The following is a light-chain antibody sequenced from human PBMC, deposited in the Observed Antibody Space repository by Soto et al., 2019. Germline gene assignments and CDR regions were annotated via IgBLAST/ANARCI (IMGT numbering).Light chain of an antibody. CDR1: QSISSN. V-gene: IGKV1-39*01. CDR2: AAS. CDR3: QQSYSSPRT. J-gene: IGKJ1*01. Sequence: DIQMTQSPSSLSASVGDRVTITCRASQSISSNLNWYQQTPGKAPNLLIYAASNLQSGVPSRFSGSGSGTDFTLTISSLQPEDFATYYCQQSYSSPRTF.